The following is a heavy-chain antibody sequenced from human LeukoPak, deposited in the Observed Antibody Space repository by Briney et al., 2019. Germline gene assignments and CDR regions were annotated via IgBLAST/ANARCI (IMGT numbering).Heavy chain of an antibody. J-gene: IGHJ3*01. CDR3: AKERRIAVAGTSRHGFDF. D-gene: IGHD6-19*01. CDR2: LCATGAST. CDR1: GFTFSDYA. V-gene: IGHV3-23*01. Sequence: GGSLRLSCAAFGFTFSDYAMSWVRQAPGKGPEWFSTLCATGASTNYADSVKGRFTGSRDNSKSTLFLQMNNLRVEDTAVYYCAKERRIAVAGTSRHGFDFWGRGTMVTVSS.